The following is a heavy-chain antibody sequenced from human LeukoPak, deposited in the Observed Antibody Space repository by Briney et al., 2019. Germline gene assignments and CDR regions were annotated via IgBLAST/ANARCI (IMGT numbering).Heavy chain of an antibody. V-gene: IGHV1-24*01. J-gene: IGHJ4*02. CDR1: GYTLAELS. Sequence: ASVKVSCKVSGYTLAELSMHWVRQAPGKGLEWMGGFDPEDGETIYAQKFQGRVTMTEDTSTDTAYMELSSLRSEDTAVYYCATYIAVAGTGYFDYWGQGTLVTVSS. CDR3: ATYIAVAGTGYFDY. CDR2: FDPEDGET. D-gene: IGHD6-19*01.